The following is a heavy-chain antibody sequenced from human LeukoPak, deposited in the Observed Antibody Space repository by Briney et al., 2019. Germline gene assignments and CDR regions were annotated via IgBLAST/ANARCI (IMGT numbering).Heavy chain of an antibody. D-gene: IGHD6-19*01. V-gene: IGHV3-7*01. Sequence: PGGSLRLSCAASGFTFSSYWMSWVRQTPEKGLEWVANIKQDGSEKYYVDSVNGRFTNSRDNAKNSMFLQMNSLRAEDTAVYYCVRDGRSGWPFDHWGQGTRVTVSS. J-gene: IGHJ4*02. CDR2: IKQDGSEK. CDR3: VRDGRSGWPFDH. CDR1: GFTFSSYW.